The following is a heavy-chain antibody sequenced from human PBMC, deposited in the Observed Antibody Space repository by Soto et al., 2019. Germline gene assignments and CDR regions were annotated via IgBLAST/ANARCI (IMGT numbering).Heavy chain of an antibody. D-gene: IGHD6-13*01. CDR3: ARDLLEASSSLFDY. CDR2: INAGNGNT. V-gene: IGHV1-3*01. CDR1: GYTFTSYA. Sequence: ASVKVSCKASGYTFTSYAMHWVRQAPGQRLEWMGWINAGNGNTKYSQKFQGRVTITRDTSASTAYMELSSLRSEDTAVYYCARDLLEASSSLFDYWGQGTLVTVSS. J-gene: IGHJ4*02.